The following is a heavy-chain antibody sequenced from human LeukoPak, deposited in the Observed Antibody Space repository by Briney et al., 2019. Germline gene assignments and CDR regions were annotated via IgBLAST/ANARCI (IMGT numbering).Heavy chain of an antibody. J-gene: IGHJ4*02. CDR1: GGSISSYY. D-gene: IGHD3-22*01. CDR2: IYYSGST. Sequence: SETLSLTCTVSGGSISSYYWSWIRQPPGKGLEWIGYIYYSGSTNYNPSLKSRVTISVDTSKNQFSLKLSSVTAADTAVYYCARGYYYDSGVFDYWGQGTLVTVSS. CDR3: ARGYYYDSGVFDY. V-gene: IGHV4-59*08.